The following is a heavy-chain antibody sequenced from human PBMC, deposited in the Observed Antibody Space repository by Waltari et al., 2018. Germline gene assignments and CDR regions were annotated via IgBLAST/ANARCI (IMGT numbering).Heavy chain of an antibody. CDR2: LIPNLGIA. CDR3: ARVGATGYYYGMDV. V-gene: IGHV1-69*02. CDR1: GGTFSSYT. Sequence: QVQLVQSGAEVKKPGSSVKVSCKASGGTFSSYTISWVRQAPGQGRGWVGRLIPNLGIANDAQKGQGRVTITADKSTSTADMELSSLRSEDTAVYYWARVGATGYYYGMDVWGQGTTVTVSS. J-gene: IGHJ6*02. D-gene: IGHD1-26*01.